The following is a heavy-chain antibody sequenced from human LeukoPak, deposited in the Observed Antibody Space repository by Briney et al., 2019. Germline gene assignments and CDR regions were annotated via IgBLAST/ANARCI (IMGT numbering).Heavy chain of an antibody. D-gene: IGHD2-15*01. CDR3: ARDLSYCSGGSCDAFDI. J-gene: IGHJ3*02. V-gene: IGHV1-2*06. CDR1: GYTFTGYY. CDR2: INPNSGGT. Sequence: ASVKVSCKASGYTFTGYYMHWVRQAPGQGLEWMGRINPNSGGTNYAQKFQGRVTMARDTSISTAYMELSRLRSDDTAVYYCARDLSYCSGGSCDAFDIWGQGTMVTVSS.